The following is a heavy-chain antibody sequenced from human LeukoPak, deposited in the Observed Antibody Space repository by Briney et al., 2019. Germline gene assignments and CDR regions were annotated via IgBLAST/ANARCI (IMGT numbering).Heavy chain of an antibody. CDR3: ARDKFSAVVGADY. Sequence: SVKVSCKASGGTLSSYAISWVRQAPGQGLEWMGRIIPIFGTANYAQKFQGRVTITTDESTSTAYMELSSLRSEDTAVYYCARDKFSAVVGADYWGQGTLVTVSS. CDR2: IIPIFGTA. D-gene: IGHD1-26*01. CDR1: GGTLSSYA. V-gene: IGHV1-69*05. J-gene: IGHJ4*02.